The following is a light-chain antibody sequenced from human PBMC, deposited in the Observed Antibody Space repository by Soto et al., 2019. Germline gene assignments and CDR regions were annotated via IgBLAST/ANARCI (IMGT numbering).Light chain of an antibody. CDR1: NIGSKS. V-gene: IGLV3-21*04. Sequence: SSDLTQPPSVSVAPGKTARITCGGNNIGSKSVHWYQQKPGQAPVLVIYYDSDRPSGIPERFSGSNSGNTATLTISRVEAGDEADYYCQVWDSSSDHRVFGGGTQLTVL. CDR3: QVWDSSSDHRV. J-gene: IGLJ2*01. CDR2: YDS.